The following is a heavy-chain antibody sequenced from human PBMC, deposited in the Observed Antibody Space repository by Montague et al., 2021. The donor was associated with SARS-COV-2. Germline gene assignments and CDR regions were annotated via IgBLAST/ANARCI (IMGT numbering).Heavy chain of an antibody. CDR1: GDSVSSNTAA. CDR3: ARDPRSCLSWSFDY. Sequence: CAISGDSVSSNTAACNRIRQSPSRRLEWLGWTYYRSKWDYDYAVSVKSRMTISPDTSKNQFSLQLSSVTPEDRAVYYCARDPRSCLSWSFDYWGQGTLVTVSS. J-gene: IGHJ4*02. D-gene: IGHD6-13*01. V-gene: IGHV6-1*01. CDR2: TYYRSKWDY.